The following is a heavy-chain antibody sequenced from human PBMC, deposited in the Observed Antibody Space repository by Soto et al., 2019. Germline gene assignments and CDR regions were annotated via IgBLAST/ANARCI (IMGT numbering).Heavy chain of an antibody. D-gene: IGHD1-7*01. CDR1: GGSISSYY. Sequence: SETLSLTCTVSGGSISSYYWSWIRQPPGKGLEWIGYIYYSGSTNYNPSFKSRVTISVDTSKNQFSLKLSSVTAADTAVYYWARVRITGTYNWFDPWGQGTLVTAPQ. CDR2: IYYSGST. J-gene: IGHJ5*02. V-gene: IGHV4-59*01. CDR3: ARVRITGTYNWFDP.